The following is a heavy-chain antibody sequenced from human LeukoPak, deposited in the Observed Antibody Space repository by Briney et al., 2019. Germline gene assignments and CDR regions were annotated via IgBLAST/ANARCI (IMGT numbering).Heavy chain of an antibody. D-gene: IGHD1-26*01. CDR3: ARSVGATYFDY. CDR1: GFTFRSYA. V-gene: IGHV3-23*01. CDR2: ISVNGVSI. J-gene: IGHJ4*02. Sequence: GGSLRLSCVASGFTFRSYAMSWVRQAPGKGLEWVSGISVNGVSISYADSVRGRFIISRGNSENTLYLQMNSLRAEDTAVYYCARSVGATYFDYWGQGTLVTVSS.